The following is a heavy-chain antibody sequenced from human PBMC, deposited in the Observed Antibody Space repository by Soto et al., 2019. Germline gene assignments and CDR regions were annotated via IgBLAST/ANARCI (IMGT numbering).Heavy chain of an antibody. J-gene: IGHJ4*02. Sequence: GGSLRLSCAASGFTFSSYAMHWVRQAPGKGLEWVAVISYDGSNKYYADSVKGRFTISRDNAKNSMYLQMNSQRAEDTALHYCAKDIGGYSYGPVDYWGQGTLVTVSS. CDR3: AKDIGGYSYGPVDY. V-gene: IGHV3-30-3*01. CDR1: GFTFSSYA. CDR2: ISYDGSNK. D-gene: IGHD5-18*01.